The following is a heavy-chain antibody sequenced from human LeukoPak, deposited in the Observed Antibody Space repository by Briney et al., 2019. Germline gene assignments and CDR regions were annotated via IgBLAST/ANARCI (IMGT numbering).Heavy chain of an antibody. CDR1: GGSISSGGYS. J-gene: IGHJ4*02. V-gene: IGHV4-61*08. Sequence: SQTLSLTCAVSGGSISSGGYSWSWIRQPPGKGLEWIGYIYYSGSTNYNPSLKSRVTISVDTSKNQFSLKLSSVTAADTAVYYCARGSDDSSVWGQGTLVTVSS. CDR3: ARGSDDSSV. CDR2: IYYSGST. D-gene: IGHD3-22*01.